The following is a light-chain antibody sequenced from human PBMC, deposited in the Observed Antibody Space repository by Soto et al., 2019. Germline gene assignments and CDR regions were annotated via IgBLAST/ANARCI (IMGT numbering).Light chain of an antibody. CDR1: QSVTNN. V-gene: IGKV3-15*01. J-gene: IGKJ5*01. Sequence: IVMTQSPATLSVSPGERATLSCRASQSVTNNLAWYQQKPGQAPRLLIYGASTRASGVPARFSGSGSGTDFTLTISSLQSEDFAVYYCQQFVTWPITFGQGTRLEIK. CDR3: QQFVTWPIT. CDR2: GAS.